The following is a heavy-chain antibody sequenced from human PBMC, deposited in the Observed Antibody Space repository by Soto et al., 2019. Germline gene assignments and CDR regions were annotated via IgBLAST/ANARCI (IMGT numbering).Heavy chain of an antibody. Sequence: EVQLVESGGGLVKPGGSLRLSCAASEFTFSSYSMNWVRQAPGKGLEWVSSISSSSSYIYYADSVKGRFTISRDNAKNSLYLQMNSLRAEDTAVYYCARDRAFEIRAWGQGTLVTVSS. CDR3: ARDRAFEIRA. V-gene: IGHV3-21*01. D-gene: IGHD3-16*01. CDR1: EFTFSSYS. CDR2: ISSSSSYI. J-gene: IGHJ5*02.